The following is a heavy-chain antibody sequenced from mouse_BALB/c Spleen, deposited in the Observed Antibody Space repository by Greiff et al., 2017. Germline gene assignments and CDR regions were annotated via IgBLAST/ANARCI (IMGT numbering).Heavy chain of an antibody. D-gene: IGHD2-3*01. Sequence: VQLQESGPGLVAPSQSLSITCTVSGFSLTSYGVHWVRQPPGKGLEWLGVIWAGGSTNYNSALMSRLSISKDNSKSQVFLKMNSLQTDDTAMYYCARVLDGYYDYWGQGTTLTVSS. V-gene: IGHV2-9*02. CDR3: ARVLDGYYDY. CDR2: IWAGGST. CDR1: GFSLTSYG. J-gene: IGHJ2*01.